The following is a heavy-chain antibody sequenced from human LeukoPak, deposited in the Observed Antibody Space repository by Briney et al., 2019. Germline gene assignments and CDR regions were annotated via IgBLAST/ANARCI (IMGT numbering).Heavy chain of an antibody. V-gene: IGHV3-73*01. J-gene: IGHJ4*02. CDR2: IRSKANSYAT. CDR3: TRKLCRGTTCAPLFDY. D-gene: IGHD1-1*01. Sequence: PGGSLRLSCAASGFTFSGSAMHWVRQASGKGLEWVGRIRSKANSYATAYAASVKGRFTISRDDSKNTAYLQMNSLKTEDTAVYYCTRKLCRGTTCAPLFDYWGQGTLVTVSS. CDR1: GFTFSGSA.